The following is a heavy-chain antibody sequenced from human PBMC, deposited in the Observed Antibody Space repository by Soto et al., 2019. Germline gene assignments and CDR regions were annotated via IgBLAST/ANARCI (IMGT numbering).Heavy chain of an antibody. J-gene: IGHJ4*02. CDR2: IGWNSGSR. CDR3: AKGAHYDFWGGRTFDY. Sequence: PGGSLRLSCAASGFTLDDYALHWVRQAPGQGGERVSGIGWNSGSRDYADSVKSRFTISRDNAKNSLYLKMNGLRAEDTAVYYCAKGAHYDFWGGRTFDYWGQGTLVTVSS. V-gene: IGHV3-9*01. D-gene: IGHD3-3*01. CDR1: GFTLDDYA.